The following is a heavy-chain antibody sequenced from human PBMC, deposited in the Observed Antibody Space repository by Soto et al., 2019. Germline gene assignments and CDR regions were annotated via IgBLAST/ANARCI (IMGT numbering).Heavy chain of an antibody. Sequence: QMQLRESGAGLVKPSGTLSLTCTVYGVSITNNHWWSWVRQPPGKGPVLLGKIYHTGNANYNPSLESRVDFSVDKYKNQFTLSLTSVTAADTDVYYCVSKLGPYYYGLDVWGQGTTVTVSS. J-gene: IGHJ6*02. V-gene: IGHV4-4*02. CDR2: IYHTGNA. CDR1: GVSITNNHW. CDR3: VSKLGPYYYGLDV. D-gene: IGHD3-16*01.